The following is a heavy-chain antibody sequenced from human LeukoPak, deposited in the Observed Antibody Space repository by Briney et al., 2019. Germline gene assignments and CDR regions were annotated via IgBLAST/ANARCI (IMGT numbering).Heavy chain of an antibody. CDR1: GINVSNNY. CDR3: VTSTGQQFIPYDY. J-gene: IGHJ4*02. D-gene: IGHD6-13*01. Sequence: PGGSLRLSCAASGINVSNNYMTWIRQAPGKGLEWVSLIYGADAAYYAESVRGRFMISRDNLKNTVFLQMNSLRVEDTAVYFCVTSTGQQFIPYDYWGQGTHVTVSS. V-gene: IGHV3-66*02. CDR2: IYGADAA.